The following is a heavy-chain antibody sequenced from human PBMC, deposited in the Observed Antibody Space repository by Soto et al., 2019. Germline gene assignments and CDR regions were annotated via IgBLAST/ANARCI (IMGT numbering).Heavy chain of an antibody. CDR2: INAGNGNT. V-gene: IGHV1-3*01. CDR1: GYTFTSYA. Sequence: ASVKVSCKASGYTFTSYAMHWVRQAPGQRLEWMGWINAGNGNTKYSQKFQGRVTITRDTSASTAYMELSSLRSEDTAVYYCVGDDFCSGGSCRSGWFDPWGQGTLVTVSS. D-gene: IGHD2-15*01. J-gene: IGHJ5*02. CDR3: VGDDFCSGGSCRSGWFDP.